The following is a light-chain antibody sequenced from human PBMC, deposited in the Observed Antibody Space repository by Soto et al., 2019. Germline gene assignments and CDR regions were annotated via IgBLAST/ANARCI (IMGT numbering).Light chain of an antibody. V-gene: IGLV6-57*04. CDR3: QSYDSSNVV. Sequence: NFMLTQPHSVSESPGKTVTISCTRSSGSIASNYVQWYQQRPSSAPTTVIYEDNQRPSGVPARFSGSIDSSSNSASLTISGLKTDDEADYYCQSYDSSNVVFGGGTQLTVL. J-gene: IGLJ2*01. CDR1: SGSIASNY. CDR2: EDN.